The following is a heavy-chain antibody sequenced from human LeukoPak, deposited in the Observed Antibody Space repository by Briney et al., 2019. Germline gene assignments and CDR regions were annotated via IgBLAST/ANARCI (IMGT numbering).Heavy chain of an antibody. J-gene: IGHJ3*02. D-gene: IGHD3-10*01. CDR2: ISGSGGST. CDR3: ARAKAGSDAFDI. CDR1: GFTFSSYA. V-gene: IGHV3-23*01. Sequence: GGSLRLSCAASGFTFSSYAMSWVRQAPGKGLEWVSAISGSGGSTYYADSVKGRFTISRDNAKNSLYLQMNSLRAEDTAVYYCARAKAGSDAFDIWGQGTMVTVSS.